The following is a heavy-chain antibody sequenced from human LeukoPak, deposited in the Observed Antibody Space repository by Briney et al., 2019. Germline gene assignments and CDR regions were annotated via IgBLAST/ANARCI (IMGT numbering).Heavy chain of an antibody. CDR2: ISAGAGT. Sequence: GGSLRHSCAASGFTFSSYAMTWVRQAPGKGLEWVSSISAGAGTYHADSVTGRFTVSRDNSKNILYLQMNSLRAEDTAVYYCAKEPKYSSSYYSDYWGQGTLVTVSS. D-gene: IGHD6-13*01. J-gene: IGHJ4*02. CDR1: GFTFSSYA. V-gene: IGHV3-23*01. CDR3: AKEPKYSSSYYSDY.